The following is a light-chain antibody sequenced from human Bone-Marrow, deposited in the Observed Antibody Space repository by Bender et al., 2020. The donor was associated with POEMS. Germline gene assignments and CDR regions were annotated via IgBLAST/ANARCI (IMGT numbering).Light chain of an antibody. V-gene: IGLV1-44*01. CDR3: ATYVDGLDRGR. J-gene: IGLJ3*02. Sequence: QSVLTQPSSASGTPGQRVTISCSGSSSKFGSYPVNWYQQLPGAAPKLVIFNNSQRPSGVPDRFSGSNSGASASQATSGTMSDEEAGVIYATYVDGLDRGRFREGTKLTVL. CDR2: NNS. CDR1: SSKFGSYP.